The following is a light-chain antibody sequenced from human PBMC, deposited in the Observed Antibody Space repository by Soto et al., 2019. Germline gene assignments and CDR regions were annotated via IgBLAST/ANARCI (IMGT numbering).Light chain of an antibody. CDR1: QNIGRY. CDR2: TAS. J-gene: IGKJ4*01. CDR3: QQSDSNPLT. Sequence: QMTQSPASLSASVGDRVTITFRASQNIGRYLNWYQQKPGKAPKLLITTASTLQSGVPSRFSGGGSATDFTLTISRLQPEDFATYYCQQSDSNPLTFGGGTKVDI. V-gene: IGKV1-39*01.